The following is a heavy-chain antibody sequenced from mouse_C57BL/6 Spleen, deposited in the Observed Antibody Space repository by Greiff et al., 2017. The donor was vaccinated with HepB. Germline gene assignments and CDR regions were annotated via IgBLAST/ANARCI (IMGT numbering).Heavy chain of an antibody. D-gene: IGHD2-3*01. CDR2: IHPNSGST. Sequence: VQLQQPGAELVKPGASVKLSCKASGYTFTSYWMHWVKQRPGQGLEWIGMIHPNSGSTNYNEKFKSKATLTVDKSSSTAYMQLSSLTSEDSAVYYCARLLLKDYYAMDYWGQGTSVTVSS. CDR1: GYTFTSYW. V-gene: IGHV1-64*01. J-gene: IGHJ4*01. CDR3: ARLLLKDYYAMDY.